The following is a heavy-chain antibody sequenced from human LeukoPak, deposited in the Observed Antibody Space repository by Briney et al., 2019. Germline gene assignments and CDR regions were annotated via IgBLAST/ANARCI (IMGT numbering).Heavy chain of an antibody. CDR1: GFTFSSYG. V-gene: IGHV3-30*03. D-gene: IGHD6-6*01. CDR2: ISYDGSNK. J-gene: IGHJ6*02. CDR3: ARDRGAARPTWGLYYYYGMDV. Sequence: GGSLRLSCAASGFTFSSYGMHWVRQAPGKGLEWVAVISYDGSNKYYADSVKGRFTISRDNSKNTLYLQMNSLRAEDTAVYYCARDRGAARPTWGLYYYYGMDVWGQGTTVTVSS.